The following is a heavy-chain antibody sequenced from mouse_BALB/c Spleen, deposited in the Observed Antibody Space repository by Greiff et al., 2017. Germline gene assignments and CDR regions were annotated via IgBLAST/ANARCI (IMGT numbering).Heavy chain of an antibody. CDR1: GFAFSSYD. D-gene: IGHD1-2*01. Sequence: EVNVVESGGGLVKPGGSLKLSCAASGFAFSSYDMSWVRQTPEKRLEWVAYISSGGGSTYYPDTVKGRFTISRDNAKNTLYLQMSSLKSEDTAMYYCARQAATFAYWGQGTLVTVSA. V-gene: IGHV5-12-1*01. CDR3: ARQAATFAY. J-gene: IGHJ3*01. CDR2: ISSGGGST.